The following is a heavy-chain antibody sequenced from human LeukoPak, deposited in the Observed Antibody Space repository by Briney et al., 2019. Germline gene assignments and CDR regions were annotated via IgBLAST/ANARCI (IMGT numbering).Heavy chain of an antibody. Sequence: GGSLRLSCAASGFTVSSTYMSWVRQAPGKGLEWVSVIESGGRTYYADSVKGRFTISRDNAKNSLYLQMNSLRADDTAVYYCARFAAGGSYYYYMDVWGKGTTVTVSS. CDR3: ARFAAGGSYYYYMDV. D-gene: IGHD6-25*01. CDR2: IESGGRT. J-gene: IGHJ6*03. CDR1: GFTVSSTY. V-gene: IGHV3-66*01.